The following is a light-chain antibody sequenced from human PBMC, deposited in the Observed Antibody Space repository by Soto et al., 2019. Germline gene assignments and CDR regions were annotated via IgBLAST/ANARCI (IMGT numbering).Light chain of an antibody. CDR3: SSYRGSNKMI. V-gene: IGLV2-8*01. Sequence: QSVLTQPPSASGSPGQSVTICCTGTSSDIGGSNYVSWYQQFPGRAPKLIIYEVSKRPSGVPDRFSGSKSGDTASLTVSGLQAAVEADYYFSSYRGSNKMIFGGGTKLTVL. CDR2: EVS. J-gene: IGLJ2*01. CDR1: SSDIGGSNY.